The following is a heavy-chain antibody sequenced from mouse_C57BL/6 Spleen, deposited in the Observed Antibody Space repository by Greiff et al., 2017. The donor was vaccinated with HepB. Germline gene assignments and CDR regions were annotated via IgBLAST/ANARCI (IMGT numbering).Heavy chain of an antibody. V-gene: IGHV1-50*01. CDR2: IDPSDSYT. CDR1: GYTFTSYW. J-gene: IGHJ4*01. D-gene: IGHD1-1*01. CDR3: ARSGYYYGSSYYAMDY. Sequence: QVQLQQSGAELVKPGASVKLSCKASGYTFTSYWMQWVKQRPGQGLEWIGEIDPSDSYTNYNQKFKGKATLTVDTSSSTAYMQLSSLTSEDSAVYYCARSGYYYGSSYYAMDYWGQGTSVTVSS.